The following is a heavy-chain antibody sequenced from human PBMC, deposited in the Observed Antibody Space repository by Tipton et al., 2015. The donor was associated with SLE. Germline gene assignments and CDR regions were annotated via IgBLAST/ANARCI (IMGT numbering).Heavy chain of an antibody. CDR1: GGPINSYNW. CDR2: IYHSGTT. Sequence: TLSLTCAVSGGPINSYNWWTWVRHPPGKGLEWIGEIYHSGTTNYNPSLKSRITISLDKSNNHFSLRLSSLTAADTAVYYCARGPDYSNYYFYRMDVWGQGTTVTVSS. V-gene: IGHV4-4*02. CDR3: ARGPDYSNYYFYRMDV. J-gene: IGHJ6*02. D-gene: IGHD4-11*01.